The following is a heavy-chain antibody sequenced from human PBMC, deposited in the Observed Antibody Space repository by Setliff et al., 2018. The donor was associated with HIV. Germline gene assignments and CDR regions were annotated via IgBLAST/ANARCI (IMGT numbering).Heavy chain of an antibody. J-gene: IGHJ5*02. CDR1: GYNFENYA. V-gene: IGHV7-4-1*02. Sequence: ASVKVSCKTSGYNFENYAINWVRQAPGQGLEWMGWINANSGSPTYAQAFPERFFFSVDTAVATAYLQINNLKTEDTAVYFCARGLYGDYGGDLNWLDPWGHGTRVTVSS. CDR3: ARGLYGDYGGDLNWLDP. CDR2: INANSGSP. D-gene: IGHD4-17*01.